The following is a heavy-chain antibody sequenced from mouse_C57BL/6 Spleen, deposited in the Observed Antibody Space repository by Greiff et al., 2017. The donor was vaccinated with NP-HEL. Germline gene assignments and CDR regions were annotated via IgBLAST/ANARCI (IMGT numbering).Heavy chain of an antibody. CDR3: AREGQLRLPWFAY. D-gene: IGHD3-2*02. J-gene: IGHJ3*01. Sequence: QVQLQQSGAELARPGASVKLSCKASGYTFTSYGISWVKQRTGQGLEWIGEIYPRSGNTYYNEKFKGKATLTADKSSSTAYMELRSLTSEDSAVYFCAREGQLRLPWFAYWGQGTLVTVSA. V-gene: IGHV1-81*01. CDR2: IYPRSGNT. CDR1: GYTFTSYG.